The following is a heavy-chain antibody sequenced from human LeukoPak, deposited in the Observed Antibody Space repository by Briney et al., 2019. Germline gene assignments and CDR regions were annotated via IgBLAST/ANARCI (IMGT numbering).Heavy chain of an antibody. J-gene: IGHJ6*03. V-gene: IGHV1-46*01. CDR2: INPSGGST. CDR1: GYTFTSYY. CDR3: ARRKIYYYYTDV. Sequence: VAAVKVSCKASGYTFTSYYMHWGRQAPGQGLEWMGIINPSGGSTSYAQKFQGRVTMTRDMSTSTVYMELSSLRSEDTAVYYCARRKIYYYYTDVWGKGTTVTVSS.